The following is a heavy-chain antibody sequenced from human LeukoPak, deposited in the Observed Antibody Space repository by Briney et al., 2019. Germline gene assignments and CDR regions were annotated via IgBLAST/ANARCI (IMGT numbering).Heavy chain of an antibody. D-gene: IGHD5-24*01. Sequence: ASVKVSCKASGGTFSSYAISWVRQAPGQGLEWMGGIIPIFGTANYAQKFQGRVTITADKSTSTAYMELSSLRSEDTAVYYCASNRDGYNYFDYWGQGTLVTVSS. J-gene: IGHJ4*02. CDR1: GGTFSSYA. CDR2: IIPIFGTA. CDR3: ASNRDGYNYFDY. V-gene: IGHV1-69*06.